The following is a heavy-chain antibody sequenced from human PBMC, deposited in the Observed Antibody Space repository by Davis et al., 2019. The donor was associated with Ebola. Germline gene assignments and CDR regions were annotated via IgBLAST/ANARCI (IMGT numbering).Heavy chain of an antibody. CDR3: ASRNYVDLYYGMDV. V-gene: IGHV4-4*02. J-gene: IGHJ6*02. Sequence: SETLSLTCAVSGGSISSSNWWSWVRQPPGKGLEWIGEINHSGSTNYNPSLKSRVTISVDTSKNQFSLKLSSVTAADTAVYYCASRNYVDLYYGMDVWGQGTTVTVSS. CDR1: GGSISSSNW. CDR2: INHSGST. D-gene: IGHD1-7*01.